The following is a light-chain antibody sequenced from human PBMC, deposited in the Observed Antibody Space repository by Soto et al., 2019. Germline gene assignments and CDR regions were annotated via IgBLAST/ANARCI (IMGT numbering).Light chain of an antibody. CDR1: QSVLYSSNNNNY. Sequence: DIVMTQSPDSLAMSLGERATIKCKSSQSVLYSSNNNNYLAWFQQKPGQPPKLLFYWASTRESGVPDRFSGSGSGTDFTLTISSLQAEDVAVYYCQQYYNTPITFGQGTRLEIK. J-gene: IGKJ5*01. V-gene: IGKV4-1*01. CDR3: QQYYNTPIT. CDR2: WAS.